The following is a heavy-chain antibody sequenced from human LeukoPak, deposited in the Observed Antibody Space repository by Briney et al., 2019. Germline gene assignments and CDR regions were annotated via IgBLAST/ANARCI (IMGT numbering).Heavy chain of an antibody. J-gene: IGHJ5*02. Sequence: SETLSLTCTVSGGSISSGSDYWSWIPQPAGKGLEWIGRIYTSGSTNYNPSLKSRVTISVDTSKNQFSLKLSSVTAADTAVYYCARGVEMATIVWFDPWGQGTLVTVSS. CDR2: IYTSGST. D-gene: IGHD5-24*01. CDR1: GGSISSGSDY. V-gene: IGHV4-61*02. CDR3: ARGVEMATIVWFDP.